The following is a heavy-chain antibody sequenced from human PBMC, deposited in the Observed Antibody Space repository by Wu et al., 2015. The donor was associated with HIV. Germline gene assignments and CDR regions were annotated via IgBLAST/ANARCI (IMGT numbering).Heavy chain of an antibody. D-gene: IGHD2-15*01. Sequence: QVQLQQWGTGLLEPSETLSLTCAVSGGSFSGDYWNWIRQPPGKGLEWIGEINHSGSTNYNPSLKSRVTISVDTSKNQFSLKLRSVTAADTALYYCSRANVLRSAGAYYYYYMDVWAKGTTLIVSS. CDR2: INHSGST. CDR1: GGSFSGDY. CDR3: SRANVLRSAGAYYYYYMDV. J-gene: IGHJ6*03. V-gene: IGHV4-34*01.